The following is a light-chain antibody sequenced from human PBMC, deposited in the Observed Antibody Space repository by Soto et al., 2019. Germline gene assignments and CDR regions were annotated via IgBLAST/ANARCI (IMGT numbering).Light chain of an antibody. CDR1: SSDVGAYNY. J-gene: IGLJ1*01. V-gene: IGLV2-11*01. Sequence: QSALTQPRSVSGSPGQSVTISCTGTSSDVGAYNYVSWYQQHPGKAPKFMIYDVSKRPSGVPDRFSGSKSGNTASLTISGLQAEDEADYYCCSYAGTYSYVFGTAMKV. CDR2: DVS. CDR3: CSYAGTYSYV.